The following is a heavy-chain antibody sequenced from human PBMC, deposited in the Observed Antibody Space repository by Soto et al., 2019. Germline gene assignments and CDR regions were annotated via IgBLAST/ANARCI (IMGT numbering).Heavy chain of an antibody. CDR1: GGSISSGSYY. Sequence: SDTLSLTCTVSGGSISSGSYYWGWIRQPPGKGLEWIGSIYYSGSTYYNPSLKSRVTISVDTSKNQFSLKLSSVTAADTAVYYCARLPDCSGGSCYSPYYYYYGMDVWGQGTTVIVSS. V-gene: IGHV4-39*01. J-gene: IGHJ6*02. D-gene: IGHD2-15*01. CDR2: IYYSGST. CDR3: ARLPDCSGGSCYSPYYYYYGMDV.